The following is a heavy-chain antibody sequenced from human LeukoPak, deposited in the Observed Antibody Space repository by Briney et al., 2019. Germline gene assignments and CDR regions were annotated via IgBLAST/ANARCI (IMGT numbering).Heavy chain of an antibody. Sequence: GGSLRLSCAASGFTFSSYSMNWVRQAPGKGLEWVSATSASGGSTYYADSVKGRFTISRDNSKNTLYLQMNSLRAEDTAIYYCARVISGYDSSGYRDYWGQGTLVTVSS. D-gene: IGHD3-22*01. V-gene: IGHV3-23*01. CDR1: GFTFSSYS. CDR2: TSASGGST. CDR3: ARVISGYDSSGYRDY. J-gene: IGHJ4*02.